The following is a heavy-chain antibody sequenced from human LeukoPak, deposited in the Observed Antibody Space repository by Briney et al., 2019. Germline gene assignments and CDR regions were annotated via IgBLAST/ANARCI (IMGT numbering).Heavy chain of an antibody. V-gene: IGHV4-59*08. CDR3: ARRRIVDHAFDF. CDR2: IYYSGSP. CDR1: GVSIGSDY. Sequence: PSETLSLTCTVSGVSIGSDYWSWIRPPPGEVLGWIGYIYYSGSPTYHPSLKTRVTISVDTSKKQFSLRLSSVNAADTAVYYCARRRIVDHAFDFWGQGTMVTVSS. J-gene: IGHJ3*01. D-gene: IGHD3-22*01.